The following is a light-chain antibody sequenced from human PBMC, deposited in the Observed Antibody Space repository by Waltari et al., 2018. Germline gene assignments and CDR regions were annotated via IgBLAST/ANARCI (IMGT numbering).Light chain of an antibody. V-gene: IGLV8-61*01. Sequence: QTVVTQEPAFSVSPGGTITLTCALTSGSVSNIDYPSWYQQTPGQAPRTLIYSTNIRSSGVPDRFSGSIIGNKAALTITGAQADDESDYYCVLYGGNGIWVFGGGTRLTVL. CDR1: SGSVSNIDY. CDR3: VLYGGNGIWV. CDR2: STN. J-gene: IGLJ3*02.